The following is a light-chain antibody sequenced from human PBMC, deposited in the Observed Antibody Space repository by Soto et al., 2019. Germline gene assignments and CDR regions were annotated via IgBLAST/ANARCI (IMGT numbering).Light chain of an antibody. CDR2: EVT. V-gene: IGLV2-14*01. CDR1: SSDVGNYDF. J-gene: IGLJ2*01. Sequence: QSALTQPASVSASPGQSITLSCTGTSSDVGNYDFVSWYQQHPGKAPKLIIYEVTNRPSGVSSRFSGSKSGNTASLTISGLRSEDEAAYYCSSYAGSNNFVVFGGGTKLTVL. CDR3: SSYAGSNNFVV.